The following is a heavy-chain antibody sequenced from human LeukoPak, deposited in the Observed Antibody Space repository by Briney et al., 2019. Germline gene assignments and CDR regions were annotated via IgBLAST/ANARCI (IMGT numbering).Heavy chain of an antibody. CDR2: IRYDGTIK. D-gene: IGHD3-10*01. V-gene: IGHV3-30*02. Sequence: GGSLRLSCAASGFTFSNYGMHWVRLAPGKGLEWVAFIRYDGTIKYYVDSVKGRFTVPRDNSKNTLYLQMNSLRAEDTAVYYCAKDVNVGGDYFDYWGQGTLVTVSS. CDR1: GFTFSNYG. CDR3: AKDVNVGGDYFDY. J-gene: IGHJ4*02.